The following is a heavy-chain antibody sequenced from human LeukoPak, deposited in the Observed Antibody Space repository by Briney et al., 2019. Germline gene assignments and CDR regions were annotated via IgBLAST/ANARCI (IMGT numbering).Heavy chain of an antibody. V-gene: IGHV3-23*01. Sequence: VGSLRLSSAASGFTFSSYGMNWVRQAPGQGLEWVSTISGSGGNTYYADSVKGRFTISRDNSKDTLYLQMNSLRAEDTAVYYCAKEVWSVVTLTLDYRGHGTLVTVSS. CDR2: ISGSGGNT. J-gene: IGHJ4*01. D-gene: IGHD2-21*02. CDR3: AKEVWSVVTLTLDY. CDR1: GFTFSSYG.